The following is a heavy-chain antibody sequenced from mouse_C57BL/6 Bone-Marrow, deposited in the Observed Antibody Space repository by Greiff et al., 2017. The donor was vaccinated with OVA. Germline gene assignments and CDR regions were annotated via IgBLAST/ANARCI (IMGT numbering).Heavy chain of an antibody. Sequence: QVQLKQSGAELVKPGASVKISCKASGYAFSSYWMNWVKQRPGKGLEWIGQIYPGDGDTNYNGQFKGKATLTADKSSSTAYMQLSSLTSEDSAVYVCARRGIYYDYDVDYWGQGTTLTVSS. V-gene: IGHV1-80*01. CDR2: IYPGDGDT. CDR1: GYAFSSYW. CDR3: ARRGIYYDYDVDY. D-gene: IGHD2-4*01. J-gene: IGHJ2*01.